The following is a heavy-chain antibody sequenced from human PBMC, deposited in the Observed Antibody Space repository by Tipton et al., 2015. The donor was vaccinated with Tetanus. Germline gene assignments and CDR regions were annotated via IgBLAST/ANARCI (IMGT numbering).Heavy chain of an antibody. V-gene: IGHV4-31*03. CDR1: GGSISSGGYY. D-gene: IGHD1-26*01. CDR3: ARDQARGARGWNYFDY. J-gene: IGHJ4*02. Sequence: TLSLTCTVSGGSISSGGYYWSWIRQHPGKGLEWIGDIYYSGSTYCNPSLKSRVTISVDTSKNQFSLKLNSVTAADTAVHYCARDQARGARGWNYFDYWGQGTLITVSS. CDR2: IYYSGST.